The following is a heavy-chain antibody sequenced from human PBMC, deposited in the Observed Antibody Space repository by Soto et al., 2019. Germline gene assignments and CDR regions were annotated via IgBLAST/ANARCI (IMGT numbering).Heavy chain of an antibody. Sequence: EVPLVESGGGLVQPGGSLKLSCAVSGFTFSGSAMHWVRQASGKVMVWVGRIRSKSNSYATAYAASVKGRFTISRDDSTNTAYLQMNSLKTEDTAVYYCTRGYGDYVRDYWGQGTLVTVSS. CDR1: GFTFSGSA. J-gene: IGHJ4*02. D-gene: IGHD4-17*01. CDR3: TRGYGDYVRDY. V-gene: IGHV3-73*01. CDR2: IRSKSNSYAT.